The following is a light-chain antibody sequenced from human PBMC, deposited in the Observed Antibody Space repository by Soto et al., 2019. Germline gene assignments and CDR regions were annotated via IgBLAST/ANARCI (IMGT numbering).Light chain of an antibody. Sequence: QSVLTQPPSASGAPGQRVTISCSGSSSNIGSNTVNWYQQLPGTAPKLLIYSNNQRPSGVPDRFSGSRSGTSASLAISGLQSEDEADYYCAAWDDRLHGRDVVFGGGTKLTVL. CDR3: AAWDDRLHGRDVV. CDR2: SNN. J-gene: IGLJ2*01. CDR1: SSNIGSNT. V-gene: IGLV1-44*01.